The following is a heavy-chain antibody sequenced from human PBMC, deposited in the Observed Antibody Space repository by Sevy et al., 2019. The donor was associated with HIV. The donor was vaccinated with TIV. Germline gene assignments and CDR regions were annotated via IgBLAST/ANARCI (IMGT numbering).Heavy chain of an antibody. CDR2: INPNSGGA. J-gene: IGHJ4*02. CDR3: AKNYYDSGGYFSDTAAIPDY. CDR1: GYTFTGYY. D-gene: IGHD3-22*01. Sequence: ASMKVSCRASGYTFTGYYMHWVRQAPGQGLEWMGWINPNSGGANYAQKFQGRVTMTRDTSISTAYMELSRLRSDDTAIYYCAKNYYDSGGYFSDTAAIPDYWGQGTLVTVSS. V-gene: IGHV1-2*02.